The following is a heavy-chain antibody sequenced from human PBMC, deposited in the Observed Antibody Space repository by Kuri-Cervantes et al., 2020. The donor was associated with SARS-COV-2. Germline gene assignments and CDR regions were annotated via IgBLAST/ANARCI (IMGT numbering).Heavy chain of an antibody. Sequence: GGSLRLSCAASGFTFSSYGMHWVRQSPGKGLEWVASISRTSKYINYAESVKGRFTISRDNARDSLFLQMNSLSGEDTAVYFCARDNYDYWSSYDGRTGPEYYYNGMDVWGQGTTVTVSS. CDR1: GFTFSSYG. J-gene: IGHJ6*01. CDR3: ARDNYDYWSSYDGRTGPEYYYNGMDV. V-gene: IGHV3-21*01. CDR2: ISRTSKYI. D-gene: IGHD3-3*01.